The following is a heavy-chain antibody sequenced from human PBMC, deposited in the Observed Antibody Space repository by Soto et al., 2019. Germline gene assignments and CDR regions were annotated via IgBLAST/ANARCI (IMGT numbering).Heavy chain of an antibody. J-gene: IGHJ3*02. V-gene: IGHV4-39*01. CDR2: IYYSGST. CDR1: GDSGGFISSSSYH. D-gene: IGHD1-1*01. Sequence: SETLSLTCTVSGDSGGFISSSSYHWGWIRQPPGKGLEWIGNIYYSGSTYYNPSLKSRVTISGDTSKNQFSLKMSFVTAADTALYYGARVERGTATTVVDAFDMWGPGTMVTVSS. CDR3: ARVERGTATTVVDAFDM.